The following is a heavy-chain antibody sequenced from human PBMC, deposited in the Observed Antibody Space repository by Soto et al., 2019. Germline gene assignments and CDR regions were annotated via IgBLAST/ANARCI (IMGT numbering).Heavy chain of an antibody. CDR3: AGGSGWLIDY. Sequence: PGGSLRLSCEASGFTFSSYRMNWVRQAPGKGLEWVAIIKKDGSEKKYVDSVKGRFAISRDNAKNTLYLQMNGPRAEDTAVYYCAGGSGWLIDYWGRGTLVTVSS. CDR1: GFTFSSYR. V-gene: IGHV3-7*03. CDR2: IKKDGSEK. J-gene: IGHJ4*02. D-gene: IGHD6-19*01.